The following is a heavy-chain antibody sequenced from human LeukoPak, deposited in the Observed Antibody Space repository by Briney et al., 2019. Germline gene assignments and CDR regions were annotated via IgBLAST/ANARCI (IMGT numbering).Heavy chain of an antibody. Sequence: ASVKVSCKTSGYIFSDYYLHWVRQAPGQGLEWMGWMNPNSGNTGYAQKFQGRVTITRNTSISTAYMELSSLRSEDTAVYYCAREYDYGDYERNFDYWGQGTLVTVSS. CDR3: AREYDYGDYERNFDY. D-gene: IGHD4-17*01. CDR1: GYIFSDYY. J-gene: IGHJ4*02. CDR2: MNPNSGNT. V-gene: IGHV1-8*03.